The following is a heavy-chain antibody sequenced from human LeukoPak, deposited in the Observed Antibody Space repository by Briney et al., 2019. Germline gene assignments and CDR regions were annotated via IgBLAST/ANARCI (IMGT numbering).Heavy chain of an antibody. V-gene: IGHV3-30*18. CDR3: VKDRAALDS. Sequence: GRSLRLSCAASGFTFSSYGMHWVRQAPGKGLEWVAVISYDGTNKYYADSVKGRFTISRDTSKNTLYLQMDSLRGEDTAVYYCVKDRAALDSWGQGTLVTVSS. D-gene: IGHD6-13*01. CDR2: ISYDGTNK. J-gene: IGHJ4*02. CDR1: GFTFSSYG.